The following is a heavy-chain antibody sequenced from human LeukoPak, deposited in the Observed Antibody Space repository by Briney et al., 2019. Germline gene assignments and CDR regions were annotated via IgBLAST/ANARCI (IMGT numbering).Heavy chain of an antibody. J-gene: IGHJ3*02. CDR3: ARTYDSSGYYLGAFDI. Sequence: LETLSLTCTASGGSISSYYWSWIRQPPGKGLEWIGYIYYSGSTNYNPSLKSRVTISVDTSKNQFSLKLSSVTAADTAVYYCARTYDSSGYYLGAFDIWGQGTMVTVSS. CDR2: IYYSGST. CDR1: GGSISSYY. D-gene: IGHD3-22*01. V-gene: IGHV4-59*01.